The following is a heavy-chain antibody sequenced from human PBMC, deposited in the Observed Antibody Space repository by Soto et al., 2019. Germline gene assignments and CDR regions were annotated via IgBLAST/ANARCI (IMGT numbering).Heavy chain of an antibody. CDR3: ARLLGYCSSTSCYLHWFDP. J-gene: IGHJ5*02. Sequence: SETLSLTCTVSGGSISGSSYYWGWIRQPPGKGLEWIGSIYYSGSTYYNPSLKSRVTISVDTSKNQFSLKLSSVTAADTAVYYCARLLGYCSSTSCYLHWFDPWGQGTLVTVSS. D-gene: IGHD2-2*01. CDR1: GGSISGSSYY. V-gene: IGHV4-39*01. CDR2: IYYSGST.